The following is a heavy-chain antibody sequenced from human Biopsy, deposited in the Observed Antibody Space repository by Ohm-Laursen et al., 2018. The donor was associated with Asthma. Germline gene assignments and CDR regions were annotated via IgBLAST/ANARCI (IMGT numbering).Heavy chain of an antibody. CDR1: GFMFRSFG. Sequence: SLRLSCTASGFMFRSFGMHWVRQAPGKGLEWVAVISYDGNHKFYKDSVKGRFTISRDNSKNTLYLQMNSLRTEDTAVYYCAKRRGYSGHDNDYWGQGTLVIVSS. CDR2: ISYDGNHK. V-gene: IGHV3-30*18. J-gene: IGHJ4*02. CDR3: AKRRGYSGHDNDY. D-gene: IGHD5-12*01.